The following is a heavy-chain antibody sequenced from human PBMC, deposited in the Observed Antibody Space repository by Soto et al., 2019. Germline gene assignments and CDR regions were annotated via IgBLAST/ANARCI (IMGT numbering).Heavy chain of an antibody. V-gene: IGHV1-18*01. CDR1: AYTFTNYG. CDR3: VRGIQEYYYYGMDV. CDR2: ISAYNGNI. Sequence: ASVKVSCKASAYTFTNYGISWVRQAPGQGLEWMGWISAYNGNINYAQKFRGRVTMTTDTSTSTAYMELRSLRSDDTAVYYCVRGIQEYYYYGMDVWGQGTTVTVSS. J-gene: IGHJ6*02. D-gene: IGHD5-18*01.